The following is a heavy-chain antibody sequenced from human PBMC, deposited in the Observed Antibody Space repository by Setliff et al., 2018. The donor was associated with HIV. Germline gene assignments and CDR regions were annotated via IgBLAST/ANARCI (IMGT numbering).Heavy chain of an antibody. J-gene: IGHJ4*02. CDR1: ELTFSNYA. V-gene: IGHV3-23*01. D-gene: IGHD3-16*01. CDR3: AKDNDYVWGSFSTFDS. Sequence: GGSLRLSCAASELTFSNYAMTWVRQAPGKGLEWVSSLSGSGGSTYYADSVKGRFTISRDNSKNTLYLQMNSLRAEDTAVYYCAKDNDYVWGSFSTFDSWGQGTLVTVSS. CDR2: LSGSGGST.